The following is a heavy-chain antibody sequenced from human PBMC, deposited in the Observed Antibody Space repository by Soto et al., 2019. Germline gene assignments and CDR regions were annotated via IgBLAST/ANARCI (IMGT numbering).Heavy chain of an antibody. D-gene: IGHD6-6*01. CDR2: IYHSGSR. CDR1: GDSINNTYW. CDR3: ARSPSIAAPNWFDP. J-gene: IGHJ5*02. V-gene: IGHV4-4*02. Sequence: SETLSLTCFVSGDSINNTYWWSWVRQAPEKGLEWIGDIYHSGSRSYNPSLRGRVTLSVDTSKNQFSLKLSSVTAADTAVYYCARSPSIAAPNWFDPWGQGTLVTVSS.